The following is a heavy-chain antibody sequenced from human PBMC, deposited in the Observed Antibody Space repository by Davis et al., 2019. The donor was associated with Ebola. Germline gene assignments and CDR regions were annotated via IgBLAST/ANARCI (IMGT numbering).Heavy chain of an antibody. J-gene: IGHJ5*02. CDR3: ARTEIMRRFDP. V-gene: IGHV4-59*12. CDR2: IFYSGST. D-gene: IGHD2-8*01. CDR1: GGSISSYY. Sequence: PGGSLRLSCSVSGGSISSYYWSWIRQPPGKGLEWIGYIFYSGSTNYNPSLKSRVTISVDTSKNQFSLKLSSVTAADTAVYYCARTEIMRRFDPWGQGTLVTVSS.